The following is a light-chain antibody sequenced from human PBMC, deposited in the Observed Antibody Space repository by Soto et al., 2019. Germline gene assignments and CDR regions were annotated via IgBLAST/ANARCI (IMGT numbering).Light chain of an antibody. CDR1: DIGSKG. J-gene: IGLJ2*01. CDR2: DDS. V-gene: IGLV3-21*02. Sequence: SYELAQPPSVSVAPGQTARITWGGNDIGSKGVHWYQQKPGQAPVLVVYDDSDRPSGIPERFSGSNSGNTATLTISRVEAGDEADYYCQVWDSTGDHHVVFGGGTKLTVL. CDR3: QVWDSTGDHHVV.